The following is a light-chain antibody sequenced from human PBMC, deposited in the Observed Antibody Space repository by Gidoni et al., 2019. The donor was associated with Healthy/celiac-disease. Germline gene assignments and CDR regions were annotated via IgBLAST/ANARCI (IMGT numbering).Light chain of an antibody. CDR1: QSVSSSY. V-gene: IGKV3-20*01. J-gene: IGKJ2*01. CDR3: QQYGRSPPDT. CDR2: GAS. Sequence: ELVLTQSTGTLSLSPGDRPTLSCRASQSVSSSYLAWYQQKPGQAPRLLIYGASSRASGIPDRFSGSGSGTDFTLTISRLEPEDFAVFYCQQYGRSPPDTFGQGTKLEIK.